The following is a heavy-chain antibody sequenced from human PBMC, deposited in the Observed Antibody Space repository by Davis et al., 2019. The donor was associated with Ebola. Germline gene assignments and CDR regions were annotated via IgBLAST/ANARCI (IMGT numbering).Heavy chain of an antibody. Sequence: MPSETLSLTCAVYGGSFSGYYWSWISQPPGKGLEWIGEINHSGSTNYHPSLKSRVTISVDTSKNPFSLKLSSVTAADSAVYYCARGPDCSGGSCYSGSWGYKNYWGQGTPVTVSS. J-gene: IGHJ4*02. CDR2: INHSGST. V-gene: IGHV4-34*01. CDR3: ARGPDCSGGSCYSGSWGYKNY. CDR1: GGSFSGYY. D-gene: IGHD2-15*01.